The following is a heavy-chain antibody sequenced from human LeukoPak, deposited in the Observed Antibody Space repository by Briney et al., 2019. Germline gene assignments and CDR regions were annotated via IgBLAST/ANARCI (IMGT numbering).Heavy chain of an antibody. CDR1: GFTFSSYS. V-gene: IGHV3-21*01. Sequence: PGGSLRLSCAASGFTFSSYSMNWVRQAPGKGLEWVSSISSSSSYIYYADSVKGRFTISRDNAKNSLYLQMNSLRAEDTAVYYCARVKSGVTGYFDYWGQGTLVTVSS. CDR2: ISSSSSYI. D-gene: IGHD2-21*02. CDR3: ARVKSGVTGYFDY. J-gene: IGHJ4*02.